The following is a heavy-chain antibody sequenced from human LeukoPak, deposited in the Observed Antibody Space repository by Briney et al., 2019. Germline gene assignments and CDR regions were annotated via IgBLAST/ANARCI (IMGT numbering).Heavy chain of an antibody. CDR2: INHSGST. Sequence: SETLSLTCAVYGGSFSSYYWSWIRQPPGKGLEWIGEINHSGSTNYNPSLKSRVTISVDTSKNQFSLKLSSVTAADTAVYYCARGFRLRAVAGDFFDYWGQGTLVTVSS. CDR3: ARGFRLRAVAGDFFDY. V-gene: IGHV4-34*01. D-gene: IGHD6-19*01. CDR1: GGSFSSYY. J-gene: IGHJ4*02.